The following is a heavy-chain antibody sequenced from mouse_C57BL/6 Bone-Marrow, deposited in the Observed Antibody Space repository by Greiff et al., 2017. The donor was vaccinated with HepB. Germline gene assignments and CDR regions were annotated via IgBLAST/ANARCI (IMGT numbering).Heavy chain of an antibody. CDR1: GFTFSDYG. Sequence: EVHLVESGGGLVKPGGSLKLSCAASGFTFSDYGMHWVRQAPEKGLEWVAYISSGSSTIYYADTVKGRFTISRDNAKNTLFLQMTSLRSEDTAMYYCARNDGYYALYWYFDVWGKGTTVTVSS. D-gene: IGHD2-3*01. CDR2: ISSGSSTI. CDR3: ARNDGYYALYWYFDV. V-gene: IGHV5-17*01. J-gene: IGHJ1*03.